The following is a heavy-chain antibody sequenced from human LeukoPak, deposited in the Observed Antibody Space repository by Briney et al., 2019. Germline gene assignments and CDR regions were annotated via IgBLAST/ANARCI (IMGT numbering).Heavy chain of an antibody. CDR3: ARTPGQYYFDY. CDR1: GFTFSSYS. CDR2: ISSSSSYI. Sequence: GGSLRLSCAASGFTFSSYSMNWVRQAPGKGLEWVSSISSSSSYIYYADSVKGRFAISRDNAKNSLYLQMNSLRAEDTAVYYCARTPGQYYFDYWGQGTLVTVSS. D-gene: IGHD2-8*02. J-gene: IGHJ4*02. V-gene: IGHV3-21*01.